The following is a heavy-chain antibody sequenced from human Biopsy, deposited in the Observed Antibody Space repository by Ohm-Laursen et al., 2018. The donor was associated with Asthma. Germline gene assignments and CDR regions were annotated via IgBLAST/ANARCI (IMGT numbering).Heavy chain of an antibody. CDR2: HDHEEGGT. CDR3: ASDFPKDYVRCNFQF. J-gene: IGHJ4*02. V-gene: IGHV1-24*01. D-gene: IGHD4-17*01. Sequence: ASVKVSCKISGYSLTDLSMHWVRQAPGQGLEWMGGHDHEEGGTVNARRFQGRVTMTEDTSTDTAYMKLSSLSSDDTAVYYCASDFPKDYVRCNFQFWGQGTLVTVSS. CDR1: GYSLTDLS.